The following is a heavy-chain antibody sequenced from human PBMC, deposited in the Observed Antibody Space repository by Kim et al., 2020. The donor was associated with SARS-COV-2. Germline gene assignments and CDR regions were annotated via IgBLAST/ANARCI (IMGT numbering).Heavy chain of an antibody. J-gene: IGHJ4*02. Sequence: GGSLRLSCAASGFTFSSYGMHWVRQAPGKGLEWVAVIWYDGSNKYYADSVKGRFTISRDNSKNTLYLQMNSLRAEDTAVYYCARGTDYYDSSGYYLNFDYWGQGTLVTVSS. V-gene: IGHV3-33*01. CDR1: GFTFSSYG. D-gene: IGHD3-22*01. CDR3: ARGTDYYDSSGYYLNFDY. CDR2: IWYDGSNK.